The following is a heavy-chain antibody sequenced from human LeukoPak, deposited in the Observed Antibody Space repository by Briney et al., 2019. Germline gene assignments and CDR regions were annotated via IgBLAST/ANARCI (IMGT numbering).Heavy chain of an antibody. CDR3: ARAGRWLQLGAFDI. CDR2: IIPILGIA. D-gene: IGHD5-24*01. CDR1: GGTFSSYA. J-gene: IGHJ3*02. Sequence: SVKVSCKASGGTFSSYAISWVRQAPGQGLEWMGRIIPILGIANYAQKFQGRVTITADESTSTAYMELSSLRSEDTAVYYCARAGRWLQLGAFDIWGQGTMVTVSS. V-gene: IGHV1-69*04.